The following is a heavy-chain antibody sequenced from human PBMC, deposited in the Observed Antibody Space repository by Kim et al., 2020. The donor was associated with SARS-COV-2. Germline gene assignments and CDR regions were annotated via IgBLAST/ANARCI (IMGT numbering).Heavy chain of an antibody. D-gene: IGHD1-26*01. V-gene: IGHV3-64*01. CDR1: GFTFSSYA. J-gene: IGHJ3*02. CDR3: ARDVAKGAIGAFDI. CDR2: ISSNGGST. Sequence: GGSLRLSCAASGFTFSSYAMHWVRQAPGKGLEYVSAISSNGGSTYYANSVKGRFTISRDNSKNTLYLQMGSLRAEDMAVYYCARDVAKGAIGAFDIWGQGTMVTVSS.